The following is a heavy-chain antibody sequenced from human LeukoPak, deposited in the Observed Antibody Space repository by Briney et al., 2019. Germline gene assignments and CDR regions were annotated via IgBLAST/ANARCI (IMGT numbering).Heavy chain of an antibody. CDR2: VYYSRST. J-gene: IGHJ6*03. D-gene: IGHD2-15*01. Sequence: KASETLSLTCTVSGGSISSSSYYWGWIRQPPGKGRKWKGSVYYSRSTNYNPSLKSRVTISVDTSKNQFSLKLSSVTAADTAVYYCARTGYCSGGSCYSPSYYYYYMDVWGKGTTVTISS. CDR1: GGSISSSSYY. CDR3: ARTGYCSGGSCYSPSYYYYYMDV. V-gene: IGHV4-39*07.